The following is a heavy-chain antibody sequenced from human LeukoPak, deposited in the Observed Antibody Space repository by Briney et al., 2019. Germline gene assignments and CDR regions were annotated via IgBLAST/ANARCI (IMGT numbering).Heavy chain of an antibody. D-gene: IGHD6-13*01. CDR3: ARYSVSYSSSWHYYFDY. J-gene: IGHJ4*02. CDR2: VSTYNGNT. V-gene: IGHV1-18*01. Sequence: ASVKVSCKASGYRLTSYGISWVRQAPGQGLEWMGWVSTYNGNTNYAQKFQDRVTMTTDTSTSTAYMELRSLRSDDTAVYYCARYSVSYSSSWHYYFDYWGQGTLVTVSS. CDR1: GYRLTSYG.